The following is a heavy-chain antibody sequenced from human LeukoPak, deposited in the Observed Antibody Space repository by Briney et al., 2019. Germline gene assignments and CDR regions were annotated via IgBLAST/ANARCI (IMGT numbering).Heavy chain of an antibody. CDR2: ISTYNGKT. V-gene: IGHV1-18*01. Sequence: ASVKVSCKASGYTFTTHGISWVRQAPGQGLEWMGWISTYNGKTRYAQTFQGRVTMTTETSTSTAYMELRTLTSADTAIYYCAREGSGTDPMSVWGQGSLVIVSS. CDR3: AREGSGTDPMSV. D-gene: IGHD1-26*01. J-gene: IGHJ4*02. CDR1: GYTFTTHG.